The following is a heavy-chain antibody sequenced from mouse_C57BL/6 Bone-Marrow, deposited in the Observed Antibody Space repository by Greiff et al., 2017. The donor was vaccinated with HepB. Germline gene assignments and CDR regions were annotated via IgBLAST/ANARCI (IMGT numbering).Heavy chain of an antibody. V-gene: IGHV14-4*01. Sequence: VQLQQSGAELVRPGASVKLSCTASGFNIKDDYMHWVKQRPEQGLEWIGWIDPENGDTEYASKFHGKATITADTSSNTSYLQLSSLTSEDTAVYYCTTRFDNGYWGQGTTLTVSS. CDR2: IDPENGDT. J-gene: IGHJ2*01. CDR3: TTRFDNGY. CDR1: GFNIKDDY. D-gene: IGHD1-3*01.